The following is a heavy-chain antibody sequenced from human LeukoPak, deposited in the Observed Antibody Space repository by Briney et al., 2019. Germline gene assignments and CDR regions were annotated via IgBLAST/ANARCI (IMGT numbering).Heavy chain of an antibody. CDR1: GFTFSSYA. CDR2: ISGSGGGT. V-gene: IGHV3-23*01. D-gene: IGHD1-1*01. J-gene: IGHJ4*02. Sequence: GGSLRLSCAASGFTFSSYAMSWVRQAPEKGLEWVSTISGSGGGTYYADSVKGRFTISRDDSKNTLYLQMNSLRAEDTAVYYCAKDLHNWNSVGVNWGQGTLVTVSS. CDR3: AKDLHNWNSVGVN.